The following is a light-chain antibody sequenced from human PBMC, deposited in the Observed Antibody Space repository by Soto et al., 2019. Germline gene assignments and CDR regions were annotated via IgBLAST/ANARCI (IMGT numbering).Light chain of an antibody. J-gene: IGLJ3*02. CDR2: DVN. CDR1: SSDVGTYDY. CDR3: CSYAGSYTVL. V-gene: IGLV2-11*01. Sequence: QSVLTQPRSVSGSPGQSVTISCTGTSSDVGTYDYVSWYQQHPGKAPKVMIYDVNKRPSGVPNRFSGSKSGNTASLTISGLQAEDEADYYCCSYAGSYTVLFGGGTKVTVL.